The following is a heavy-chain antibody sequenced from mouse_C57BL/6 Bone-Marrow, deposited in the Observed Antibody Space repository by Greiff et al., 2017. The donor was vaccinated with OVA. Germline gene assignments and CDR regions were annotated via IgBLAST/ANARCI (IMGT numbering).Heavy chain of an antibody. J-gene: IGHJ1*03. CDR1: GYTFTSYW. V-gene: IGHV1-64*01. CDR3: ARDYSNYWYFDV. Sequence: VQLQQPGAELVKPGASVKLSCKASGYTFTSYWMHWVKQRPGQGLEWIGMIHPNSGSTNYNEKFKSKATLTVDKSSSTAYMQRSSLTSEDSAVYYCARDYSNYWYFDVWGTGTTVTVSS. D-gene: IGHD2-5*01. CDR2: IHPNSGST.